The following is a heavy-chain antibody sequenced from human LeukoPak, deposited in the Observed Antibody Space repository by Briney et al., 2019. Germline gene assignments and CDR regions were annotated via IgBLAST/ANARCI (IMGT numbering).Heavy chain of an antibody. CDR3: AREGLYNWNAKTDY. D-gene: IGHD1-1*01. CDR1: GYTFTSYG. V-gene: IGHV1-18*01. J-gene: IGHJ4*02. Sequence: ASVKVSCKASGYTFTSYGISWVRQAPGQGLEWMGWISAYNGNTNYALKLQGRVTMTTDTSTSTAYMELRSLRSDDTAVYYCAREGLYNWNAKTDYWGQGTLVTVSS. CDR2: ISAYNGNT.